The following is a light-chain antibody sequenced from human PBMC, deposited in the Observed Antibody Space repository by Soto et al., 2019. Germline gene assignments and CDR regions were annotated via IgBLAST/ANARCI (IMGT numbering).Light chain of an antibody. CDR2: SNN. CDR3: SSYTSSSPFYV. CDR1: SSNIGSNY. Sequence: QSVLTQPPSASGTPGQRVTISCSGSSSNIGSNYVYWYQQLPGTAPKLLIYSNNQRPSGVPDRFSGSKSGTSASLAISGLQAEDEADYYCSSYTSSSPFYVFGTGTKVTVL. V-gene: IGLV1-47*02. J-gene: IGLJ1*01.